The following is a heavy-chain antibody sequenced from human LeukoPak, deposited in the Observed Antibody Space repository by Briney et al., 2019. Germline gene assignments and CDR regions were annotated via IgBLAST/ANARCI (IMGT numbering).Heavy chain of an antibody. CDR2: ISYDGSNK. J-gene: IGHJ5*02. CDR3: ASLGYSSLPYWLDP. Sequence: GRSLRLSCAASGFTFSSYAMHWVRQAPGKGLEWVAVISYDGSNKYYADSVKGRFTISRDNSKNTLYLQMNSLRAEDTAVYYCASLGYSSLPYWLDPWGQGTLVTVSS. D-gene: IGHD6-13*01. CDR1: GFTFSSYA. V-gene: IGHV3-30*04.